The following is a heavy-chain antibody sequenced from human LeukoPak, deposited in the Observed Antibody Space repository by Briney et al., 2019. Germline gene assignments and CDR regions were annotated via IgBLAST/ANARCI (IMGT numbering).Heavy chain of an antibody. D-gene: IGHD3-22*01. Sequence: GGSLRLSCAASGFTFSSYAMTWVHQAPGKGLEWVSTISASGPYYADAVRGRFTISRDNSRNTLSLQMDSLRAEDTAVYYCAKDHESDGYPCLDHWGLGTLVTVSS. CDR1: GFTFSSYA. V-gene: IGHV3-23*01. CDR2: ISASGP. CDR3: AKDHESDGYPCLDH. J-gene: IGHJ4*02.